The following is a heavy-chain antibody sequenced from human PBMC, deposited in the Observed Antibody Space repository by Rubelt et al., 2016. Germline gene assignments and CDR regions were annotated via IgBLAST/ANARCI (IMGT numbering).Heavy chain of an antibody. CDR3: ARDSGQVSYCSGGGCYPFDY. Sequence: EVQLVESGGGLVKPGGSLRLSCAASGFTFSSYSMNWVRQAPGKGLEWVSSISSSSSYIYYADSVKGRFTISRDNAKNSLYLQMNSLRAEDTAVYYCARDSGQVSYCSGGGCYPFDYWGQGTLVTVSS. CDR1: GFTFSSYS. J-gene: IGHJ4*02. V-gene: IGHV3-21*01. CDR2: ISSSSSYI. D-gene: IGHD2-15*01.